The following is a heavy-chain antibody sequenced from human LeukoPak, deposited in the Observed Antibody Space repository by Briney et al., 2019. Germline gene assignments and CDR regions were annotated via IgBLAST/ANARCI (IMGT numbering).Heavy chain of an antibody. V-gene: IGHV4-59*01. J-gene: IGHJ4*02. CDR3: ARLHLDYLDY. CDR1: GGPISDYY. CDR2: SYYTGVT. Sequence: SETLSLTCTVSGGPISDYYWSWIRQPPRKGLEWIGYSYYTGVTNYNPSLKSRVSISVDTSKKQFSLNLTSVTTADTAVYYCARLHLDYLDYWGQGAVVTVSS.